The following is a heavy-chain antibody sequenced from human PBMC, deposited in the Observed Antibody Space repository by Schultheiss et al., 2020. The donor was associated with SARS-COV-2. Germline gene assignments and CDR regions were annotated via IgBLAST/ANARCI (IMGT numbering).Heavy chain of an antibody. CDR2: IYYSGST. D-gene: IGHD3-22*01. J-gene: IGHJ3*02. CDR1: GGSISSYY. CDR3: ARGPVIVVVTTWGAFDI. Sequence: GSLRLSCTVSGGSISSYYWSWIRQPPGKGLEWIGYIYYSGSTNYNPSLKSRVTISVDTSKNQFSLKLSSVTAADTAVYYCARGPVIVVVTTWGAFDIWGQGTMVTVSS. V-gene: IGHV4-59*01.